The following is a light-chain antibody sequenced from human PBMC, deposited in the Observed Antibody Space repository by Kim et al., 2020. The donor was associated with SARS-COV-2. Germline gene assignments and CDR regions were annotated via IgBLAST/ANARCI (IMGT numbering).Light chain of an antibody. J-gene: IGKJ3*01. Sequence: EIVLTQSPATLSLSPGERATLSCRANQSISNYLAWYQQKPGQPPRLLIYDASSRATGIPATFSGSGSGPDFTLTISSLEPEDFALYYCQQRSNWHPITFGPGTKVDIK. CDR2: DAS. V-gene: IGKV3D-11*02. CDR3: QQRSNWHPIT. CDR1: QSISNY.